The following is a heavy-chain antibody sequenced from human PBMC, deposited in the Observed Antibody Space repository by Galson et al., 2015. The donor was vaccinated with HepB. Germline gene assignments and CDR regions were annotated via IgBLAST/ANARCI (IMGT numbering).Heavy chain of an antibody. CDR3: ARRWAVAGLDY. CDR1: GFALSDFW. D-gene: IGHD6-19*01. J-gene: IGHJ4*01. Sequence: SLRLSCAASGFALSDFWMHWVRQVPGKRLVWVSHIDNDGSTTAYADSVKGRFTISRDNAKNMLYLQMTSLRVEDTAVYFCARRWAVAGLDYWGQGTLVTVSS. V-gene: IGHV3-74*01. CDR2: IDNDGSTT.